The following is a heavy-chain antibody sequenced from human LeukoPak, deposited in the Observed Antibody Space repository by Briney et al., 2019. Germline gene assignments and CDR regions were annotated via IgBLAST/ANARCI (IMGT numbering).Heavy chain of an antibody. Sequence: GGASKIPCRASGYVFTSSCLGWWAHMPGKARVWWGIIYPGDSDTRYSPSFQGQVTISADKSISTAYLQWSSLKASDTAMYYCARHYDFWSGPDDYWGQGTLVTVSS. J-gene: IGHJ4*02. CDR1: GYVFTSSC. D-gene: IGHD3-3*01. CDR2: IYPGDSDT. CDR3: ARHYDFWSGPDDY. V-gene: IGHV5-51*01.